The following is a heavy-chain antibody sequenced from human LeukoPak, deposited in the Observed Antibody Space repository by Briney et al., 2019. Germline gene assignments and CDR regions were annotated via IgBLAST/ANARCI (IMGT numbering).Heavy chain of an antibody. D-gene: IGHD6-19*01. CDR3: AREYLYSTGWFDY. V-gene: IGHV1-3*03. CDR1: EYTFTSYA. J-gene: IGHJ5*01. Sequence: ASVKVSCNASEYTFTSYAMHWVRQDPGQRLEWMGWINAGNGNTKYSQEFQGRVTITRDTSASTAYMELSSLRSEDMAVYYCAREYLYSTGWFDYWGQGTLVTVSS. CDR2: INAGNGNT.